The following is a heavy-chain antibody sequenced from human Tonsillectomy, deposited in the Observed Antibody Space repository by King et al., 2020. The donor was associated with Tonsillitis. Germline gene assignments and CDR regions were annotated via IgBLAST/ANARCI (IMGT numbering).Heavy chain of an antibody. Sequence: QLQESSPGLVKPSETLSLTCTVSGGSISSSSYYWGWIRQPPGKGLEWIGSIYYSGSTYYNPSLKSRVTISVDTSKNQFSLKLSSVTAADTAVYYCARHLVTGWFDPWGQGTLVTVSS. CDR2: IYYSGST. CDR3: ARHLVTGWFDP. D-gene: IGHD2-21*02. J-gene: IGHJ5*02. V-gene: IGHV4-39*01. CDR1: GGSISSSSYY.